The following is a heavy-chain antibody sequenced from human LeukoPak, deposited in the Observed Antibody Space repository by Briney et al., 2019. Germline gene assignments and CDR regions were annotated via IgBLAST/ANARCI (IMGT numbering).Heavy chain of an antibody. CDR3: TRDMGSYYGH. V-gene: IGHV4-4*07. J-gene: IGHJ4*02. CDR1: GGSISSYY. D-gene: IGHD3-10*01. CDR2: IYSSGNT. Sequence: SETLSLTCTVSGGSISSYYWTWIRQPAAKGLEWIGRIYSSGNTNYNPSLKSRVSMSVDTSKNQFSLKLSSVTAADTAVYYCTRDMGSYYGHWGQGTLVTVSS.